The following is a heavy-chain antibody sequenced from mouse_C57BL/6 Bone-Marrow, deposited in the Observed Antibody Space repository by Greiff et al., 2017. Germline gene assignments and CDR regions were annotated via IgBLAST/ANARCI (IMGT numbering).Heavy chain of an antibody. Sequence: VQVVESGAELARPGASVKLSCKASGYTFTSYGISWVKQRTGQGLEWIGEIYPRSGNTYYNEKFKGKATLTADKSSSTAYMELRSLPSEDSAVYDCAGKVGDGTSYVRGYVCCWGQSATLTVS. V-gene: IGHV1-81*01. D-gene: IGHD1-1*01. CDR2: IYPRSGNT. CDR3: AGKVGDGTSYVRGYVCC. J-gene: IGHJ2*01. CDR1: GYTFTSYG.